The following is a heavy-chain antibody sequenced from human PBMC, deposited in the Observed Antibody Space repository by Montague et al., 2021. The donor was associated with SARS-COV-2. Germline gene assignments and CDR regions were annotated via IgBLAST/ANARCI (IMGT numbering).Heavy chain of an antibody. Sequence: SETLSLTCAVYGESFSGYYWTWIRQSPGRGLEWIAEINDGGTTNYNWSLKSRVTISVDTFKNQFSLKLNSVTVADTAVYYCARWDPQIRTLFGFRGKSANDYWGQGALVTVSS. J-gene: IGHJ4*02. V-gene: IGHV4-34*01. CDR1: GESFSGYY. CDR2: INDGGTT. D-gene: IGHD4-23*01. CDR3: ARWDPQIRTLFGFRGKSANDY.